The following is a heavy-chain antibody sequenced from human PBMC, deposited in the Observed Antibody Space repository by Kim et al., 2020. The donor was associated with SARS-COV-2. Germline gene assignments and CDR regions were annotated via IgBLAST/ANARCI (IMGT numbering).Heavy chain of an antibody. J-gene: IGHJ3*02. CDR3: ARDAYSSGWFDAFDI. Sequence: SVKGRFTISRDNAKNSLYLQRNSRRAEDTAVYYCARDAYSSGWFDAFDIWGQGTMVTVSS. D-gene: IGHD6-19*01. V-gene: IGHV3-74*01.